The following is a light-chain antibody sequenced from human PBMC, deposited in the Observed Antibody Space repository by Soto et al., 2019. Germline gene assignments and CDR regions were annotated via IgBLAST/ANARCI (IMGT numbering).Light chain of an antibody. CDR2: AAS. CDR1: QSISSS. V-gene: IGKV1-39*01. J-gene: IGKJ4*01. CDR3: QGSYSTHR. Sequence: DIQMTQSPSSLSASVVDRVTITCRASQSISSSVNWYQQLPGKAPKLLIFAASSLQTGVPSRFSGNGSGTDFTLTISRLQPEDFATYYCQGSYSTHRFGGGTKVEIK.